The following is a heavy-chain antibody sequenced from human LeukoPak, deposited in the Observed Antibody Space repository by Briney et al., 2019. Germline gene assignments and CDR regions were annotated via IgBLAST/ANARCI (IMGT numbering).Heavy chain of an antibody. J-gene: IGHJ5*02. D-gene: IGHD4-17*01. CDR1: GGTFSSYA. CDR3: ARGGDYGRPPYNWFDP. V-gene: IGHV1-69*04. CDR2: IIPIFGIA. Sequence: AASVKVSCKASGGTFSSYAISWVRQAPGQGLEWMGRIIPIFGIANYAQKFQGRVTITADKSTSTAYMELSGLRSEDTAVYYCARGGDYGRPPYNWFDPWGQGTLVTVSS.